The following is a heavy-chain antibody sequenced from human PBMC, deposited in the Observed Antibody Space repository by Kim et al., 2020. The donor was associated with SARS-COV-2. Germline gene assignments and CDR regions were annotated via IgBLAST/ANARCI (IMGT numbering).Heavy chain of an antibody. Sequence: YADSVKGRFTISRDNSKNTLYLQMNSLRAEDTAVYYCAKDVAVFPGDAFDIWGQGTMVTVSS. V-gene: IGHV3-23*01. D-gene: IGHD1-20*01. CDR3: AKDVAVFPGDAFDI. J-gene: IGHJ3*02.